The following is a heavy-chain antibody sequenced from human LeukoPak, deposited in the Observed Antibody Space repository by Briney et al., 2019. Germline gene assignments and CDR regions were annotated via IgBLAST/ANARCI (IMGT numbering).Heavy chain of an antibody. CDR2: ISSSGSGGNT. Sequence: QAGGSLRLSCAASGFTFSSYSMNWARQAPGKGLEWVSGISSSGSGGNTYYADSVKGRFTISRDNSKNTLYLQMNSLRAEDTAVYYCAKVYCSSTSCYGYYYYGMDVWGQGTTVTVSS. CDR3: AKVYCSSTSCYGYYYYGMDV. J-gene: IGHJ6*02. CDR1: GFTFSSYS. D-gene: IGHD2-2*01. V-gene: IGHV3-23*01.